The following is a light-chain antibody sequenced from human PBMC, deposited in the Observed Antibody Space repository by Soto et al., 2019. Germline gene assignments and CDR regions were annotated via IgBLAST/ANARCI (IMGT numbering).Light chain of an antibody. J-gene: IGKJ5*01. V-gene: IGKV3-11*01. CDR1: QSVGTY. CDR3: QHRSIWPVS. Sequence: EIVLTQSPATLSLSPGERATLSCRASQSVGTYLAWYQQKPGQSPRLLMFDVSNRATGIPARFSGSGSGTDFTLTISSLELEDFGVYYCQHRSIWPVSFGQGTRLEIK. CDR2: DVS.